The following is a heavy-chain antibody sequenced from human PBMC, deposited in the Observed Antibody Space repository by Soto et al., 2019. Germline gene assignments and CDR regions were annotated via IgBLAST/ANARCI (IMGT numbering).Heavy chain of an antibody. D-gene: IGHD5-18*01. CDR2: TIPIFGTA. Sequence: VKVSCKASGGTFSSYAISWVRQAPGRGLEWMGGTIPIFGTANYAQKFQGRVTITADESTSTAYMELSSLRSEDTAVYYCARDQRGYSYGWGWYYYYGMDVWGQGTTVTVSS. CDR3: ARDQRGYSYGWGWYYYYGMDV. V-gene: IGHV1-69*13. J-gene: IGHJ6*02. CDR1: GGTFSSYA.